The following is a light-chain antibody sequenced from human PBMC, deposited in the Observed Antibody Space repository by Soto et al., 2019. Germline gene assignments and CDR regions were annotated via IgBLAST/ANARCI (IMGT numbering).Light chain of an antibody. J-gene: IGKJ5*01. V-gene: IGKV1D-13*01. Sequence: AIQLTQSPSSLSASVGDRVTITCRVSQGISSALAWYQQKPGKAPKLLIYDASSLESGVPSRFSGSGSGTDFTLTISSLQPEDFATYYCQQFNNYTFGQGTRLEIK. CDR2: DAS. CDR1: QGISSA. CDR3: QQFNNYT.